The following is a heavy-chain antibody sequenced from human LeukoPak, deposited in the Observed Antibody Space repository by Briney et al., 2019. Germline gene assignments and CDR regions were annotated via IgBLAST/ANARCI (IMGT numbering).Heavy chain of an antibody. V-gene: IGHV4-38-2*02. Sequence: NPSETLSLTCTVSGYSISGGYYWGWIRQPPGKGLEWIGTIFQSVSTYYNPSLKRRVTTSVDTSKNQFSLKLSSVTAADTAVYYCARNNSNGFDFWSQGTLVTVSS. CDR3: ARNNSNGFDF. CDR2: IFQSVST. CDR1: GYSISGGYY. D-gene: IGHD6-19*01. J-gene: IGHJ4*02.